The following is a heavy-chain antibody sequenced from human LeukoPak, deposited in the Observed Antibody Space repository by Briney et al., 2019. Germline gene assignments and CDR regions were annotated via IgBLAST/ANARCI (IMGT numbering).Heavy chain of an antibody. V-gene: IGHV3-23*01. Sequence: GGSVRLSCAASGFTFSSYAMRWVRQAPGKGLEWVSAISGSGGSTYYADSVKGRFTISRDNSKNTLYLQMNSLRAEDTAVYYCAKGQRARREYSSAWVPGSWGQGTLVTVSS. CDR1: GFTFSSYA. CDR2: ISGSGGST. J-gene: IGHJ5*02. CDR3: AKGQRARREYSSAWVPGS. D-gene: IGHD6-6*01.